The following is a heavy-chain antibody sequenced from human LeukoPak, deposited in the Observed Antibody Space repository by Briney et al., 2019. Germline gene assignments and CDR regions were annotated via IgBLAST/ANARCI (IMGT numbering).Heavy chain of an antibody. J-gene: IGHJ3*02. CDR2: IYYSGST. D-gene: IGHD3-3*01. Sequence: KPSETLSLTCTVSGGSISSYYWSWIRQPPGKGLEWIGYIYYSGSTKYKPSLKSRVTISVDTSKNQFSLKLSSVTAADTAVYYCARGRFSDAFDIWGQGTMVTVSS. V-gene: IGHV4-59*01. CDR1: GGSISSYY. CDR3: ARGRFSDAFDI.